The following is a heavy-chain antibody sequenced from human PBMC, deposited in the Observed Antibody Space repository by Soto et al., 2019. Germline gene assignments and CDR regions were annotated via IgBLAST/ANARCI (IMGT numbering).Heavy chain of an antibody. Sequence: QVQLVQSGAEVKKPGSSVKVSCKASGGTFSSYAISWVRQAPGQGLEWMGGISPIFGTANYAQTFQGRVAITADESTSTDYMELGSLRSEDTAGYYCTLGYCSGGSCYRDYWGQGTLVTVSS. J-gene: IGHJ4*02. V-gene: IGHV1-69*12. CDR2: ISPIFGTA. D-gene: IGHD2-15*01. CDR3: TLGYCSGGSCYRDY. CDR1: GGTFSSYA.